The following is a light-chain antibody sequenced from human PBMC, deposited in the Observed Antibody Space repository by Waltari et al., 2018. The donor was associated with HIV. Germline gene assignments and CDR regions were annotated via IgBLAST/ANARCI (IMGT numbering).Light chain of an antibody. CDR2: RAS. Sequence: DVQMTQSPSTLSASVGDTVTITCRASQSISTWLAWYQQKPGKAPKLLIYRASSLQSGVPSRFSGSGSETEFTLTINSLQPDDFATYYGQQYNTYSQTFGQGTKVDIK. J-gene: IGKJ1*01. V-gene: IGKV1-5*03. CDR1: QSISTW. CDR3: QQYNTYSQT.